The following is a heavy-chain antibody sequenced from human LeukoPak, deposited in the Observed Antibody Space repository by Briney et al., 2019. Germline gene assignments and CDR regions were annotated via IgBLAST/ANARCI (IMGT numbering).Heavy chain of an antibody. D-gene: IGHD5-24*01. V-gene: IGHV1-69*05. J-gene: IGHJ6*03. Sequence: ASVEVSSKASGGTFSSYAISWVRQAPGQGLEWMGGIIPIFGTANYAQKFQGRVTITTDESTSTAYMELSSLRSEDTAVYYCARGRDGYNSDYYYMDVWGKGTTVTVSS. CDR3: ARGRDGYNSDYYYMDV. CDR2: IIPIFGTA. CDR1: GGTFSSYA.